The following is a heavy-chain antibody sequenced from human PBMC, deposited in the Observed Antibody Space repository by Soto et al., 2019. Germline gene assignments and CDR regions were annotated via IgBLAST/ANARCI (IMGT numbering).Heavy chain of an antibody. CDR1: GFTFSSYS. D-gene: IGHD3-9*01. CDR2: ISSSSSYI. Sequence: VGSLRLSCAASGFTFSSYSMNWVRQAPGKGLEWVSSISSSSSYIYYADSVKGRFTISRDNAKNSLYLQMNSLRAEDTAVYYCARDGGYDILTGYRLYYYGMDVWGQGATVTVSS. J-gene: IGHJ6*02. CDR3: ARDGGYDILTGYRLYYYGMDV. V-gene: IGHV3-21*01.